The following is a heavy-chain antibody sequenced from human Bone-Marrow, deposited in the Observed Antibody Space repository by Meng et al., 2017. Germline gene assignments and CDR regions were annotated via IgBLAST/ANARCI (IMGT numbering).Heavy chain of an antibody. J-gene: IGHJ6*02. CDR3: ARVSSKIAAAVGTFYYYGMDV. CDR2: IIPIFGTA. CDR1: GGTFSSYA. V-gene: IGHV1-69*05. Sequence: SVKVSCKASGGTFSSYAISWVRQAPGQGLEWMGGIIPIFGTANYAQKFQGRVTITTDESTGTAYMELSSLRSEDTAVYYCARVSSKIAAAVGTFYYYGMDVWGQGPTVTVSS. D-gene: IGHD6-13*01.